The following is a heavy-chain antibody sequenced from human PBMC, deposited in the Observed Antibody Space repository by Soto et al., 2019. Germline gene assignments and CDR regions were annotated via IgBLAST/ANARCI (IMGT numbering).Heavy chain of an antibody. Sequence: QVQLVQSGAEVKRPGSPVKVSCKASGDTFSSFAINWVRLAPGQGLEWMGGIIPIFDTLNYAQKFQDRVTITADESTSTVYMELSSLRSEDTAVYYCARDYRYCSGGRCYAEAFEIWGQGTMVTVSS. D-gene: IGHD2-15*01. V-gene: IGHV1-69*01. J-gene: IGHJ3*02. CDR3: ARDYRYCSGGRCYAEAFEI. CDR2: IIPIFDTL. CDR1: GDTFSSFA.